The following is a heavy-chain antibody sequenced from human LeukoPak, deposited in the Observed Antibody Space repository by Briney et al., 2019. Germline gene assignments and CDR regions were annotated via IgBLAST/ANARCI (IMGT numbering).Heavy chain of an antibody. D-gene: IGHD6-19*01. Sequence: PGGSLRLSCAASGFTFSSYAMSWVRQAPGKGLEWVAVISYDGSNKYYADSVKGRFTISRDNSKNTLYLQMNSLRAEDTAVYYCARDSSGNYFDNWGQGTLVTVSS. CDR2: ISYDGSNK. CDR3: ARDSSGNYFDN. CDR1: GFTFSSYA. J-gene: IGHJ4*02. V-gene: IGHV3-33*08.